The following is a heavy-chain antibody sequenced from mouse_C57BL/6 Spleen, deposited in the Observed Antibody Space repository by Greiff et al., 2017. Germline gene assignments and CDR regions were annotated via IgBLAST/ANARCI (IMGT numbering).Heavy chain of an antibody. D-gene: IGHD3-1*01. J-gene: IGHJ4*01. CDR1: GFSLTSYG. CDR2: IWRGGST. CDR3: AKKGYSDYAMDY. V-gene: IGHV2-5*01. Sequence: VKLVESGPGLVQPSQSLSITCTVSGFSLTSYGVHWVRQSPGKGLEWLGVIWRGGSTDYNAAFMSRLSITKDNSKSQVFFKMNSLQADDTAIYYCAKKGYSDYAMDYWGQGTSVTVAS.